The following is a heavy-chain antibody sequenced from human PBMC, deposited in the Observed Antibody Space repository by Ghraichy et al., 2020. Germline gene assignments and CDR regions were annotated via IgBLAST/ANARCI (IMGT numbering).Heavy chain of an antibody. V-gene: IGHV3-23*01. J-gene: IGHJ4*02. D-gene: IGHD6-19*01. CDR3: ARETDTTGWYSADY. CDR1: GFTFSNSA. Sequence: GVLRLSCAAAGFTFSNSAMSWLRQAPGKGLEWVSAIRGNGVKTYYAASVKGRFTVSRDNSKNSVFLQMNSLRAEDTAVYYCARETDTTGWYSADYWGQGTLVTVSS. CDR2: IRGNGVKT.